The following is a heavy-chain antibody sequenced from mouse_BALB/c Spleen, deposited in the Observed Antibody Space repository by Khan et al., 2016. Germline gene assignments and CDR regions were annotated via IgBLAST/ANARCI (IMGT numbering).Heavy chain of an antibody. J-gene: IGHJ3*01. CDR2: ISYSGST. CDR1: GDSITSGY. Sequence: EVQLQESGPSLVKPSQTLSLTCSVTGDSITSGYWNWIRKFPGNKLEYMGYISYSGSTYYNPSLKSRISIIRDTSKNQYYLQLNSVTTDDTATYXCAGVYYDCDGFAYWGEGTLVTVSA. CDR3: AGVYYDCDGFAY. D-gene: IGHD2-4*01. V-gene: IGHV3-8*02.